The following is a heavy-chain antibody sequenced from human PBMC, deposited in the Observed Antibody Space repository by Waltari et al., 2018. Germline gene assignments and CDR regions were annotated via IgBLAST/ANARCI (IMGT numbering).Heavy chain of an antibody. J-gene: IGHJ4*02. CDR3: AKDFTMIVVVTDY. D-gene: IGHD3-22*01. CDR2: ISGSGGST. CDR1: GFTFSSYA. Sequence: EVQLLESGGGLVQPGGSLRLSCAASGFTFSSYAMSWVRQAPGKGLEGVSAISGSGGSTYYADSVKGRFTISRDNSKNTLYLQMNSLRAEDTAVYYCAKDFTMIVVVTDYWGQGTLVTVSS. V-gene: IGHV3-23*01.